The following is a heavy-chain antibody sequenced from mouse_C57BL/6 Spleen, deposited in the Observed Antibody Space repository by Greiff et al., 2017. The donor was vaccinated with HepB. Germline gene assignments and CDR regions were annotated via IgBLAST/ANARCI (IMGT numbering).Heavy chain of an antibody. CDR1: GYTFTDYE. Sequence: VQLQQSGAELVRPGASVTLSCKASGYTFTDYEMHWVKQTPVHGLEWIGAIDPETGGTAYNQKFKGKAILTADKSSSTAYMELRSLTSEDSAVYYCTRSDGDGDFDYWGQGTTLTVSS. D-gene: IGHD2-13*01. CDR3: TRSDGDGDFDY. V-gene: IGHV1-15*01. J-gene: IGHJ2*01. CDR2: IDPETGGT.